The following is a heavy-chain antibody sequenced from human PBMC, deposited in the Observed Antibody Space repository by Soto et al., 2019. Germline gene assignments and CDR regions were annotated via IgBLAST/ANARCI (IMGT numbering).Heavy chain of an antibody. D-gene: IGHD6-13*01. CDR1: GFTFSSYG. CDR2: IWYDGSNK. J-gene: IGHJ6*03. CDR3: ARDHKSYGYSSRPIYYYYMDV. V-gene: IGHV3-33*01. Sequence: QVQLVESGGGVVQPGRSLRLSCAASGFTFSSYGMHWVRQAPGKGLEWVAVIWYDGSNKYYADSVKVRFTISRDNSKNTLYLQMNSLRAEDTAVYYCARDHKSYGYSSRPIYYYYMDVWGKGTTVTVSS.